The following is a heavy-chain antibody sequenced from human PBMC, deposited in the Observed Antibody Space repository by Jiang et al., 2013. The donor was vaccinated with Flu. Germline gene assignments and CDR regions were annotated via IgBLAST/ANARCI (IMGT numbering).Heavy chain of an antibody. J-gene: IGHJ5*02. CDR2: PILVTDPP. D-gene: IGHD2-21*01. CDR3: ARQGETGNAWFDP. V-gene: IGHV5-51*01. Sequence: IGWVRQLPGKAWSGWGHPILVTDPPDYSPSFQGQVTFSVDKSITTAYVFWNTLKSSDSATYYCARQGETGNAWFDPWGQGTPVTVS.